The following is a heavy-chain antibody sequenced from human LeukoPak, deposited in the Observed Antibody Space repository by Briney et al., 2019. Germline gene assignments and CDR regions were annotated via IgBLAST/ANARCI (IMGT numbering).Heavy chain of an antibody. J-gene: IGHJ3*02. CDR3: ARGSRWDSGYVDAFDI. Sequence: SETLSLTCTVSGGSISSYYWSWIRQPAGKGLEWIGRIYTSGNTNYNPSLKSRVTMSVDTSKNQFSVKLSSVTAADTAVYYCARGSRWDSGYVDAFDIWGQGTMVTVSS. CDR1: GGSISSYY. D-gene: IGHD3-22*01. V-gene: IGHV4-4*07. CDR2: IYTSGNT.